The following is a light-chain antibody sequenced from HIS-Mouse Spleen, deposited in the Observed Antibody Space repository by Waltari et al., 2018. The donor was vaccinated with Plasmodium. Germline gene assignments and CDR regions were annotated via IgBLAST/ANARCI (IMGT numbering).Light chain of an antibody. CDR1: HLGDKY. J-gene: IGLJ2*01. V-gene: IGLV3-1*01. CDR2: QDS. CDR3: QAWDSSTVV. Sequence: SYELTQPPSVSVSPGQTASITCPGDHLGDKYACWYQQKPGQSPVLVIYQDSKRPSGIPERFSGSNSWNTATLTISGTQAMDEADYYCQAWDSSTVVFGGGTKLTVL.